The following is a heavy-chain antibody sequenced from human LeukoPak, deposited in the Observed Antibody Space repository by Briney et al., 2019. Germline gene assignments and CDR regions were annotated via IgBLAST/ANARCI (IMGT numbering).Heavy chain of an antibody. CDR1: GVSISSGGYY. CDR2: IYYSGST. D-gene: IGHD5-18*01. CDR3: ARAFRQLWALDY. V-gene: IGHV4-31*03. Sequence: SETLSLTCTVSGVSISSGGYYWSWIRQHPGKGLEWIGYIYYSGSTYYNPSLKSRVTISVDTSKNQFSLKLSPVTAADTAVYYCARAFRQLWALDYWGQGTLVTVSS. J-gene: IGHJ4*02.